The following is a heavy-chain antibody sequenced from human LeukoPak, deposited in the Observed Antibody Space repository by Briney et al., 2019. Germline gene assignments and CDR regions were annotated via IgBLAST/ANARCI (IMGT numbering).Heavy chain of an antibody. CDR1: GFTFSSYA. CDR3: ARDRAGSVAGAFDI. Sequence: GESLRLSCAASGFTFSSYAMHWVRQAPGKGLEWVAVISYDGSNKYYADSVKGRFTISRDNSKNTLYLQMNSLRAEDTAVYYCARDRAGSVAGAFDIWGQGTMVTVSS. V-gene: IGHV3-30-3*01. J-gene: IGHJ3*02. CDR2: ISYDGSNK. D-gene: IGHD6-19*01.